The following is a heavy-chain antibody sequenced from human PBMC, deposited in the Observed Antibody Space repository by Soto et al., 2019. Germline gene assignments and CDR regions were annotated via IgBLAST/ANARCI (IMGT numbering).Heavy chain of an antibody. V-gene: IGHV3-9*01. CDR2: ISWNSGRI. D-gene: IGHD5-12*01. J-gene: IGHJ4*02. CDR1: GFTFDDYA. CDR3: AKDTGYSGYNSFDY. Sequence: EVQLVESGGGLVQPGRSLRLSCAAPGFTFDDYAMHWVRQAPGKGLEWVSGISWNSGRIAYADSVKGRFTISRDNAKNSLYLQMNSLRGEDTAFYYCAKDTGYSGYNSFDYWGQGTLVTVSS.